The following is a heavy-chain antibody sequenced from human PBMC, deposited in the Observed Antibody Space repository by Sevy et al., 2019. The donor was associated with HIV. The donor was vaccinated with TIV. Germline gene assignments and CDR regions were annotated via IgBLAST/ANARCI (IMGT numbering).Heavy chain of an antibody. V-gene: IGHV3-23*01. J-gene: IGHJ6*03. D-gene: IGHD3-22*01. CDR3: GKGGGGHYDPDEIGYYFYYYNMDV. CDR2: ISGSGTRT. Sequence: GGSLRLSCAVSGFSFDSYGMTWVRQAPGKGLEWVSGISGSGTRTYYADSVKGRFIISRDNSKNTLYLQMTSLRSEDTAIYSCGKGGGGHYDPDEIGYYFYYYNMDVWGKGTTVTVSS. CDR1: GFSFDSYG.